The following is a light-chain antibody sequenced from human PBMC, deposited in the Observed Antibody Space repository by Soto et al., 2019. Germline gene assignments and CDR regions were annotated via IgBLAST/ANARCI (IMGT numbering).Light chain of an antibody. CDR2: GAS. J-gene: IGKJ1*01. CDR3: QQYNNWPRGT. Sequence: EIVMTQSPATLSVSPGERATLSCRASQSVSSNLAWYQQKPGQAPRLLIYGASTRATGIPARFSGSGSGTEFTLPFSSLQSEVFAVYYCQQYNNWPRGTFGQGTKVDIK. CDR1: QSVSSN. V-gene: IGKV3-15*01.